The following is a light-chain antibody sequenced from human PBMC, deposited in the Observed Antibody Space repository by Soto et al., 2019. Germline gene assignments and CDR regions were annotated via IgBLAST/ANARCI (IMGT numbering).Light chain of an antibody. CDR3: QQYYSSPTWT. V-gene: IGKV4-1*01. Sequence: DIVMTQSPDSLAVSLGERATINCKSSQSILYSSNNKNYLAWYQQKPGQPPKLLIYWASTRESGVPDRFSGSESGTDFTLTISSLQAEDVANYYCQQYYSSPTWTFGQGTKVDI. CDR1: QSILYSSNNKNY. CDR2: WAS. J-gene: IGKJ1*01.